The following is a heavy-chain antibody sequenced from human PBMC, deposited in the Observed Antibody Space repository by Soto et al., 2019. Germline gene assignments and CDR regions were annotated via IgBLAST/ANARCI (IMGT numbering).Heavy chain of an antibody. V-gene: IGHV1-2*02. J-gene: IGHJ4*02. CDR2: INPNSGGT. CDR3: ARTIAFDWSVSSYFDY. Sequence: ASVKVSCKASGYTFTEYYVHWVRQAPGQGLEWMAWINPNSGGTKNALKFQGRVTMTRDTSISTVYMELSRLRSDDTAVYYCARTIAFDWSVSSYFDYWGQGTLVTVSS. D-gene: IGHD3-9*01. CDR1: GYTFTEYY.